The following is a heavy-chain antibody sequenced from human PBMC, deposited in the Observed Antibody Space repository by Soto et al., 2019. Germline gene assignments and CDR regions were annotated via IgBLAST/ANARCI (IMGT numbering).Heavy chain of an antibody. CDR1: GFTFTSYA. V-gene: IGHV3-23*01. D-gene: IGHD1-26*01. Sequence: EVQLLESGGGLVQPGGSLRLSCAASGFTFTSYAMSWVRQAPGKGLEWVSLISGRGASTYYADSVKGRFTVSRDNSQNTLYLQMNSLRAEDTAVYYCAKDGEVGATKYFDNWGQGTLVTVSS. CDR3: AKDGEVGATKYFDN. CDR2: ISGRGAST. J-gene: IGHJ4*02.